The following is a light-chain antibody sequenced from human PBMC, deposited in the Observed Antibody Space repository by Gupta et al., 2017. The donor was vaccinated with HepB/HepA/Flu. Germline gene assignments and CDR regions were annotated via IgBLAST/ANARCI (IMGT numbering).Light chain of an antibody. J-gene: IGKJ1*01. CDR1: QSVTSN. V-gene: IGKV3-15*01. Sequence: EIVMTQSPVTLSVSPGERATLSCRASQSVTSNLAWYQQKPGQAPRLLIYGASTRATGIPARFSGSGSGTEFTLTISSLQSEDFAVYYCQQYYNWPRWTFGQGTKVEIK. CDR2: GAS. CDR3: QQYYNWPRWT.